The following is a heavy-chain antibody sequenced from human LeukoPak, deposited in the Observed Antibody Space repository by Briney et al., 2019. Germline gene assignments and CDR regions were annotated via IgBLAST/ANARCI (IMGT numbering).Heavy chain of an antibody. D-gene: IGHD6-19*01. Sequence: PGGSLRLSXAASGFTFSSYWMSWVRQAPGKGLEWVANIKQDGSEKYYVDSVKGRFTISRDNAKNSLYLQMNSLRAEDTAVYYCARHDDSGWYFYFDYWGQGTLVTVSS. CDR2: IKQDGSEK. CDR3: ARHDDSGWYFYFDY. J-gene: IGHJ4*02. CDR1: GFTFSSYW. V-gene: IGHV3-7*01.